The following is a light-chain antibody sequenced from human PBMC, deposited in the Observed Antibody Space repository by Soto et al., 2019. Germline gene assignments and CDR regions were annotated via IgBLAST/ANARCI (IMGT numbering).Light chain of an antibody. J-gene: IGKJ1*01. CDR1: QSISSY. CDR3: QQSYNTTWT. CDR2: AAS. V-gene: IGKV1-39*01. Sequence: DIQMTHSPSSLSASVGDRVTITCRASQSISSYLNWYQQKPGKAPKLLIYAASSLQSGVPSRFSGSRSGPDFTLTISSLQPEDFATYSCQQSYNTTWTFGQGTKVDIK.